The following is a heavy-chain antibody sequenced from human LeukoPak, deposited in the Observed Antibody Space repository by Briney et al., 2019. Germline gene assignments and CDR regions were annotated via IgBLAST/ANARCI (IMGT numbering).Heavy chain of an antibody. CDR2: IKSKTDGGTT. Sequence: GGSLRLSCAASGFTFSNAWMSWVRQAPGKGLEWVGRIKSKTDGGTTDYAAPVKGRFTISRDDSKNTLYLQMNSLKTEDTAVYYCTTVRGSGWYVFDYWGQGTLVTVSS. D-gene: IGHD6-19*01. CDR3: TTVRGSGWYVFDY. CDR1: GFTFSNAW. V-gene: IGHV3-15*01. J-gene: IGHJ4*02.